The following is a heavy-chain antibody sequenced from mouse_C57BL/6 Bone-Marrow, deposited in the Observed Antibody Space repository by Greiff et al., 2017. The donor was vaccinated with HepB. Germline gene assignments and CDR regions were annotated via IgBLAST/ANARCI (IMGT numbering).Heavy chain of an antibody. V-gene: IGHV5-12*01. CDR1: GFTFSDYY. Sequence: EVHLVESGGGLVQPGGSLKLSCAASGFTFSDYYMYWVRQTPEKRLEWVAYISNGGGSTYYPDTVKGRFTISRDNAKNTLYLQMSRLKSEDTAMYYCARRLFYSNYWYFDVWGTGTTVTVSS. D-gene: IGHD2-5*01. J-gene: IGHJ1*03. CDR3: ARRLFYSNYWYFDV. CDR2: ISNGGGST.